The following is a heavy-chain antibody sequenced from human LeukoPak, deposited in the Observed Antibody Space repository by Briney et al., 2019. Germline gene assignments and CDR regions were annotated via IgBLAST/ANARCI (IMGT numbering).Heavy chain of an antibody. J-gene: IGHJ4*02. CDR3: AKLVGATTDFDY. CDR1: GFTFSSYG. D-gene: IGHD1-26*01. CDR2: MNSDSSTI. V-gene: IGHV3-48*01. Sequence: GGSLRLSCAASGFTFSSYGMNWVRRAPGKGLEWISYMNSDSSTIYHADSVKGRFTISRDNSKNTLFLQMNSLRAEDTAVYYCAKLVGATTDFDYWGQGTLVTVSS.